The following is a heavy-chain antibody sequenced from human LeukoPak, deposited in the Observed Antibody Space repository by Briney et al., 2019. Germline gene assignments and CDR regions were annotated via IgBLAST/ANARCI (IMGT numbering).Heavy chain of an antibody. CDR2: IAYTGTI. Sequence: GGSLRLSCTASGFSFSSYSMNWVRQAPGKGLEWVAYIAYTGTIHYADSVRGRFAISRDNAKSSLFLQLNSLRAEDTAVYYCARDPHSLNYWGQGTLVTVSS. V-gene: IGHV3-48*01. CDR3: ARDPHSLNY. J-gene: IGHJ4*02. CDR1: GFSFSSYS.